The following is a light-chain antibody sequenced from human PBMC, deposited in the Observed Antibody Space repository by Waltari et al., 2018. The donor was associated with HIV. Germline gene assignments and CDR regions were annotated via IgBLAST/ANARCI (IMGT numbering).Light chain of an antibody. J-gene: IGKJ2*03. Sequence: DIVMTQSPDSLAVSLGERATINCKSRQSVLYSSNNKNYLAWYQQKPGQPPKLLIYWASTRESGVPDRFSGSGSGTDFTLTISSLQAEDVAVYYCHQYYSPRYSFGQGTKLEIK. V-gene: IGKV4-1*01. CDR1: QSVLYSSNNKNY. CDR2: WAS. CDR3: HQYYSPRYS.